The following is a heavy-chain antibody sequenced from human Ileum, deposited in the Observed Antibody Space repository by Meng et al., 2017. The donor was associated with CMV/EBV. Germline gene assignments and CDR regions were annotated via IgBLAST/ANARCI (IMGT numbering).Heavy chain of an antibody. Sequence: QVPVHQSGPVLVTPSQTLSLTCAISGDSVSSIGAIWNWIRQSPSRGLEWLGKTYYRSKWYNDYAPSVKSRITVKPDTSKNQFSLQLNSVTPEDTAVYYCARENGYEWYFDFWGRGTLVTVSS. D-gene: IGHD6-13*01. CDR2: TYYRSKWYN. V-gene: IGHV6-1*01. J-gene: IGHJ2*01. CDR1: GDSVSSIGAI. CDR3: ARENGYEWYFDF.